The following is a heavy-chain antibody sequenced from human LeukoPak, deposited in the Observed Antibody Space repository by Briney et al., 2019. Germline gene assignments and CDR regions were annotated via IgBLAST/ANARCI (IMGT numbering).Heavy chain of an antibody. V-gene: IGHV3-23*01. D-gene: IGHD3-9*01. CDR2: ISGSGGST. CDR3: AREVLRYFDWLNYGMDV. CDR1: GFTFSSYA. J-gene: IGHJ6*02. Sequence: GGSLRLSCAASGFTFSSYAMSWVRQAPGKGLEWVSAISGSGGSTYYADSVKGRFTISRDNSKNTLYLQMNSLRAEDTAVYYCAREVLRYFDWLNYGMDVWGQGTTVTVSS.